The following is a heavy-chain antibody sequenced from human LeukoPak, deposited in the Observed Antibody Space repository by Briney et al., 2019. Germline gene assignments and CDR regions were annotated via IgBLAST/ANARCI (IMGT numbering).Heavy chain of an antibody. CDR2: IYYRGSS. Sequence: AETLSLTCTVSGGSISSSSQYRGWIRQPPGKGLEWIGTIYYRGSSTYNPSRKSRVTMSVDTSKNHFSLKLSPVTAADAAVYFCARQSDSSGYYSFNYWGQGTLVTVSS. D-gene: IGHD3-22*01. CDR3: ARQSDSSGYYSFNY. V-gene: IGHV4-39*01. J-gene: IGHJ4*02. CDR1: GGSISSSSQY.